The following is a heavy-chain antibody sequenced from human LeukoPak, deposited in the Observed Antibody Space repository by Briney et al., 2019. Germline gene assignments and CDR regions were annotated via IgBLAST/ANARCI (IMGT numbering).Heavy chain of an antibody. Sequence: ASVKVSCKASGYTFTSYDINWVRQATGKGLEWMGWMNPNSGNTGYAQKVQGRVTMTRNTSISTAYMELSSLRSEDTAVYYCARDTRQGGFDYWGQGTLVTVSS. J-gene: IGHJ4*02. CDR3: ARDTRQGGFDY. V-gene: IGHV1-8*01. CDR2: MNPNSGNT. D-gene: IGHD3-16*01. CDR1: GYTFTSYD.